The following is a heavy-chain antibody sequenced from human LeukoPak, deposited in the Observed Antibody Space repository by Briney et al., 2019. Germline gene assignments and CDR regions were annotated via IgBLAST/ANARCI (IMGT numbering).Heavy chain of an antibody. V-gene: IGHV6-1*01. CDR1: GDSVPINSAA. J-gene: IGHJ6*03. CDR3: ARGPFYYYYMDV. Sequence: SQTLSLTCAISGDSVPINSAAWNWVTQSPARGLEWLGRTYYRSKWYNDYAVSVKSRIAINPDTSKNQFSLQLNSVTPEDTAVYYCARGPFYYYYMDVWGKGTTVTISS. CDR2: TYYRSKWYN.